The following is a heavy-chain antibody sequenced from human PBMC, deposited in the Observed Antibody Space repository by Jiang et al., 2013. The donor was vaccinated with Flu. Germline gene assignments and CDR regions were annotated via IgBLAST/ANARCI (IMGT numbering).Heavy chain of an antibody. D-gene: IGHD3-22*01. J-gene: IGHJ3*01. Sequence: PGLVKPSETLSLTCNVSGGSISSSSYYWGWIRQPPGKGLEWIGSIYYSGTTYYNPSLKSRVTISVDASKNHFSLTLSSVTAADTALYYCVRQPGYYYDSSGYCCSDTFDFWGQGDNGHRLF. V-gene: IGHV4-39*01. CDR1: GGSISSSSYY. CDR2: IYYSGTT. CDR3: VRQPGYYYDSSGYCCSDTFDF.